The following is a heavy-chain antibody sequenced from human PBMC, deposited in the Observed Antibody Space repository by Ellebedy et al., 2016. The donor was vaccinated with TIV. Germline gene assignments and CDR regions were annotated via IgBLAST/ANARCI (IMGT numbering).Heavy chain of an antibody. CDR1: GFTFSSYS. CDR2: VRSSGNTV. Sequence: PGGSLRLSCAASGFTFSSYSMNWVRQAPGKGLEWISYVRSSGNTVYYADSVQGRFTVSRDDAKNSLHLQMNSLRDEDTAMYYCARNFGASGLHDHWGQGIRVSVSS. D-gene: IGHD3-10*01. V-gene: IGHV3-48*02. CDR3: ARNFGASGLHDH. J-gene: IGHJ4*02.